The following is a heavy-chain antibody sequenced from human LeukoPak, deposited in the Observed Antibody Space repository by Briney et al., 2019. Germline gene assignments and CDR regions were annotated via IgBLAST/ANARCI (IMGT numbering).Heavy chain of an antibody. CDR1: GGSITSSSYY. V-gene: IGHV4-39*01. Sequence: SETLSLTCTVSGGSITSSSYYWGWIRQPPGKGLEWIGSIYYTGSTFYNPSLKSRVTISVDTSKNQFSLKLSSVTAADTAVYYCARHPNYYYYYMDVWGKGTTVTISS. CDR2: IYYTGST. CDR3: ARHPNYYYYYMDV. J-gene: IGHJ6*03.